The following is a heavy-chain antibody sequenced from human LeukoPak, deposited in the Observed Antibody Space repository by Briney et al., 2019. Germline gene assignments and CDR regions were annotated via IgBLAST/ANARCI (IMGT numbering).Heavy chain of an antibody. Sequence: SETLSLTCTVSGGSISSYYWSWIRQPPGKGLEWIRYIYYSGSTNYNPSLKSRVTISVDTSKNQFSLKLSSVTAADTAVYYCARDRRNSYGYAKRTHYFDYWGQGTLVTVSS. V-gene: IGHV4-59*12. CDR3: ARDRRNSYGYAKRTHYFDY. J-gene: IGHJ4*02. CDR2: IYYSGST. CDR1: GGSISSYY. D-gene: IGHD5-18*01.